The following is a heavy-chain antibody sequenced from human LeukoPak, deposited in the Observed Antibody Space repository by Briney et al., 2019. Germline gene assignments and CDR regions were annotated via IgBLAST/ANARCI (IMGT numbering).Heavy chain of an antibody. J-gene: IGHJ5*02. V-gene: IGHV4-59*01. CDR1: RGTMTNYY. Sequence: PSETLSLTCSVSRGTMTNYYWTWIRQPPGRGLEWIGSLFYSGSPNANPSLQSRLTMSVNTSTNQFSLRLTSVTAADTALYFCARGGPRWLDPWGQGTLVIVSS. CDR3: ARGGPRWLDP. CDR2: LFYSGSP. D-gene: IGHD3-16*01.